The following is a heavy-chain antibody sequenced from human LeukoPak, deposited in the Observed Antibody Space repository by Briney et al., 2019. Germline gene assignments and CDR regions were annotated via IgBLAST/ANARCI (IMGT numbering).Heavy chain of an antibody. CDR2: ISGSGSST. Sequence: PGGSLRLSCAASGFTFSSYAMSWVRQAPGKGLEWVSAISGSGSSTYYADSVKGRFTISRDNSKNTLYLQMNSLRAEDTAVYYCANLDSYYYYGMDVWGQGTTVTVSS. CDR3: ANLDSYYYYGMDV. CDR1: GFTFSSYA. V-gene: IGHV3-23*01. J-gene: IGHJ6*02.